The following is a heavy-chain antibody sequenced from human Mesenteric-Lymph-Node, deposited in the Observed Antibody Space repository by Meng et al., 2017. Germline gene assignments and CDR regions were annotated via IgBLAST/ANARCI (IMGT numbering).Heavy chain of an antibody. CDR2: TYYRSKWYN. CDR3: ARSGSSGWIDY. V-gene: IGHV6-1*01. D-gene: IGHD6-19*01. CDR1: GDSVFSNSVA. J-gene: IGHJ4*02. Sequence: ADLRQAGPGVVKPSHTLSLTWVSSGDSVFSNSVAWAWLRQSPSRGLEWLGRTYYRSKWYNGYAVSVKSRITINPDTSKNQFSLQLNSVTPEDTAMYYCARSGSSGWIDYWGQGTLVTVSS.